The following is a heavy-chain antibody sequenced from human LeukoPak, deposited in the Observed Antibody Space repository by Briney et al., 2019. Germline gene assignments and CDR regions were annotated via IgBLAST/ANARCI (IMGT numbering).Heavy chain of an antibody. CDR1: GGSISSSRYY. V-gene: IGHV4-39*07. CDR3: VPVRGVYGWFDP. Sequence: SETLSLTCTVSGGSISSSRYYWGWIRQPPGKGLEWIGSIHYSGSTYYNPSLKSRVTVSVDTSENQFSLKLSSVAAADTAVYYCVPVRGVYGWFDPWGQGTLVTVSS. D-gene: IGHD3-10*01. CDR2: IHYSGST. J-gene: IGHJ5*02.